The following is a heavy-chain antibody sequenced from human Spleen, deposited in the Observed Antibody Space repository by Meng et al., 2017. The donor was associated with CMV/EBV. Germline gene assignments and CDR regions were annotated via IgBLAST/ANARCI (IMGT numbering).Heavy chain of an antibody. CDR2: IYYTGST. D-gene: IGHD6-25*01. CDR1: GGSVSTANNY. J-gene: IGHJ1*01. Sequence: GSLRLSCTVSGGSVSTANNYWNWIRQPPGKGLEWIGYIYYTGSTNYNPSLKSRVTISLDTSKKQVSLKLSSVTAADTAVYYCGRGYRSGWIEYFQHWGQGTLVTVSS. CDR3: GRGYRSGWIEYFQH. V-gene: IGHV4-61*01.